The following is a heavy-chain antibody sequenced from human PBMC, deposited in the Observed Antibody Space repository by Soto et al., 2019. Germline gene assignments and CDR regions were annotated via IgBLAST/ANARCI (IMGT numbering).Heavy chain of an antibody. D-gene: IGHD5-18*01. CDR3: ASWTYVDTATSPGDAFDI. J-gene: IGHJ3*02. V-gene: IGHV3-21*01. Sequence: LRLSCSASGLTFSSYSMNWVRQAPGKGLEWVSSISSSSSYIYYADSVKGRFTISRDNAKNSLYLQMNSLRAEDTAVYYCASWTYVDTATSPGDAFDIWGQGTMVTVSS. CDR1: GLTFSSYS. CDR2: ISSSSSYI.